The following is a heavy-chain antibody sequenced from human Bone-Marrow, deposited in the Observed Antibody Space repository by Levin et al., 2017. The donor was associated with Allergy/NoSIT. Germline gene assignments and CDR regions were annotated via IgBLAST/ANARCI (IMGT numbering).Heavy chain of an antibody. Sequence: GGSLRLSCAASGFSFWHYTMNWVRQAPGKGLEWVSCISSSGDSTYYADSVKGRFTISRDNAKNSLYLQLNRQRDEDTALYYCARDPARGYYDSSGYSGDHWGQGTLVTVSS. J-gene: IGHJ4*02. CDR1: GFSFWHYT. V-gene: IGHV3-48*02. D-gene: IGHD3-22*01. CDR3: ARDPARGYYDSSGYSGDH. CDR2: ISSSGDST.